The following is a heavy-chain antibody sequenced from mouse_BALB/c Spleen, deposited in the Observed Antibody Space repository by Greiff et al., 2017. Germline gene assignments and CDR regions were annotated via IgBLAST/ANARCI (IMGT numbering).Heavy chain of an antibody. D-gene: IGHD2-1*01. Sequence: EVQLQESGPGLVKPSQSLSLTCSVTGYSITSGYYWNWIRQFPGNKLEWMGYISYDGSNNYNPSLKNRISITRDTSKNQFFLKLNSVTTEDTATYYCARGNYEGAMDYLGQGTSVTVSS. CDR3: ARGNYEGAMDY. CDR2: ISYDGSN. CDR1: GYSITSGYY. V-gene: IGHV3-6*02. J-gene: IGHJ4*01.